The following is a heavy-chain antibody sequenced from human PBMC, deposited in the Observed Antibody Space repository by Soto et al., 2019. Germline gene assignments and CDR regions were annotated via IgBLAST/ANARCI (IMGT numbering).Heavy chain of an antibody. Sequence: KASETLSLTCAVSGYAISNGYYWGWVRQPPGKGLEWIGDSHQSGITHHSPSLKGRVITSMVTSKNQFSLDLISVTAADTAVYYCVRTVAVAGTNVPDYFDHWGQGIQVTVSS. CDR3: VRTVAVAGTNVPDYFDH. D-gene: IGHD6-19*01. V-gene: IGHV4-38-2*01. CDR2: SHQSGIT. J-gene: IGHJ4*02. CDR1: GYAISNGYY.